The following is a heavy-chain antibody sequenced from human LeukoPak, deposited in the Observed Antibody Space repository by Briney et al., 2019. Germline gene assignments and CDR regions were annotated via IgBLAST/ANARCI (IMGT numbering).Heavy chain of an antibody. CDR3: ARDNSGSDPEHWAG. CDR1: GYTYTTDG. D-gene: IGHD5-12*01. J-gene: IGHJ4*02. CDR2: IDTYSGKT. Sequence: ASVKVSCKASGYTYTTDGISWVRQAPGQGLEWMGWIDTYSGKTNYAQKFQGRVTMTSDTSTSTAYMELRSLRSDDTAVYYCARDNSGSDPEHWAGWGQGTLVTVSS. V-gene: IGHV1-18*01.